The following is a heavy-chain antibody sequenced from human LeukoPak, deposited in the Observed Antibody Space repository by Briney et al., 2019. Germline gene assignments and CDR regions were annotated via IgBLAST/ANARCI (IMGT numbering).Heavy chain of an antibody. J-gene: IGHJ4*02. CDR1: GFTLSSHS. Sequence: PGGSLRLSCAVSGFTLSSHSMNWVRQAPGKGLEWVSAIGSSTGCTYYGDSARGRFTISRDIAKNSLYLQMNSLRVEDTAIYYCAREYCSGGTCYGYWGQGTLVTVSS. CDR3: AREYCSGGTCYGY. D-gene: IGHD2-15*01. CDR2: IGSSTGCT. V-gene: IGHV3-21*01.